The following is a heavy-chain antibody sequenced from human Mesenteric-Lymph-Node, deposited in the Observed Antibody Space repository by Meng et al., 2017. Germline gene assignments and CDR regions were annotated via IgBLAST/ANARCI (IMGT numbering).Heavy chain of an antibody. J-gene: IGHJ5*02. CDR1: GYSFTSSG. CDR2: ISAYNGNT. V-gene: IGHV1-18*01. CDR3: ARDTLYYDILTGYSPTNWFDP. Sequence: QVQLVQSGAEVKKPGASVKVSCKASGYSFTSSGISWVRPAPGQGLEWMGWISAYNGNTNYAQKLQGRVTMTTDTSTSTAYMELRSLRFDDTAVYYCARDTLYYDILTGYSPTNWFDPWGQGTLVTVSS. D-gene: IGHD3-9*01.